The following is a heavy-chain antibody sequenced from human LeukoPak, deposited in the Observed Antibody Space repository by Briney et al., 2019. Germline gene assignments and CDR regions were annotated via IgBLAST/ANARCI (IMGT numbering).Heavy chain of an antibody. D-gene: IGHD3-10*01. Sequence: GGSLRLSCAASGLTISNNFMGWVRQAPGKGLEWVSLIYSGGSTYSADSVKGRFTISRDNSKNTPHLQMNSLRAEDTAVYYCARDSGSGSWPTYYFDYWGQGTLVTVSS. CDR1: GLTISNNF. CDR3: ARDSGSGSWPTYYFDY. J-gene: IGHJ4*02. V-gene: IGHV3-66*01. CDR2: IYSGGST.